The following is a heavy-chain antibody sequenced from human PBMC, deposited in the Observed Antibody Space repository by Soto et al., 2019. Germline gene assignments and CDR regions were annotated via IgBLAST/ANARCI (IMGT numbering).Heavy chain of an antibody. CDR1: GYSFTSYG. CDR3: TRHMLKQPLVGFQENWFDP. Sequence: ASVKVSCKASGYSFTSYGINWVRQAPGQGLEWMGWISAKHGNTHYAQKLQGRVTMTTDTSTSTAYMELRSPTSDDTAVYYCTRHMLKQPLVGFQENWFDPWGQGTLVTVS. D-gene: IGHD3-10*02. J-gene: IGHJ5*01. V-gene: IGHV1-18*01. CDR2: ISAKHGNT.